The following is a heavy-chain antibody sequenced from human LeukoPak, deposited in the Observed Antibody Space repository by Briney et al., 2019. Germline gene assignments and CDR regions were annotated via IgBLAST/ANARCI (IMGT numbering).Heavy chain of an antibody. J-gene: IGHJ4*02. D-gene: IGHD6-13*01. CDR1: GYIFSIYG. Sequence: ASVKVSCKAAGYIFSIYGITWVRQAPGQGLEWMGWTSAYNGDTHYAQKFQGRVTMTTDTSTNTAYIELRSLTPDDTAVYYCARDPYRSRISAFDHWGQGTLVTVSS. CDR2: TSAYNGDT. CDR3: ARDPYRSRISAFDH. V-gene: IGHV1-18*01.